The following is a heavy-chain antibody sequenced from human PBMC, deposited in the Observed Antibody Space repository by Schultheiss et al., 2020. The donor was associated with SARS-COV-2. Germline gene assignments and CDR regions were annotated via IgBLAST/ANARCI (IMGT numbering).Heavy chain of an antibody. CDR2: ISGSGGST. CDR3: ARDRTYYYAFDL. CDR1: GFTFSSYS. D-gene: IGHD3-10*01. J-gene: IGHJ2*01. Sequence: GGSLRLSCAASGFTFSSYSMNWVRQAPGKGLEWVSAISGSGGSTYYADSVKGRFTISRDNAKNSLYLQMNSLRAEDTALYYCARDRTYYYAFDLWGRGTLVTVSS. V-gene: IGHV3-21*04.